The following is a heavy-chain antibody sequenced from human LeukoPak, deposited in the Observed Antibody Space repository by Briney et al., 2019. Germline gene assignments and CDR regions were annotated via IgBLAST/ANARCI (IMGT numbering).Heavy chain of an antibody. J-gene: IGHJ4*02. CDR1: GGSLSTYSY. Sequence: SETLSLTCAFSGGSLSTYSYWSWIRQPPGKGLEWIGLMYSSGSTNYNPSLKSRVTMSVDTSKNQFSLRLNSVTAVDTAVYYCATGSYPFEYWGQGTLVTVSS. D-gene: IGHD3-10*01. CDR3: ATGSYPFEY. V-gene: IGHV4-59*01. CDR2: MYSSGST.